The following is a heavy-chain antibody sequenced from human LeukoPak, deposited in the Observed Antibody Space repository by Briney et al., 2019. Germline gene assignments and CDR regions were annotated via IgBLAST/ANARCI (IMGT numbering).Heavy chain of an antibody. D-gene: IGHD6-6*01. Sequence: GGSLRLSCAGSGFTFSDYAINWVRQAPGKGLEWVSYISSTGNTIFYADSVKGRFTISRDNAKNSLYLQMSSLRDEDTAVYYCVRYCSISQDDWGQGTLVTASS. V-gene: IGHV3-48*02. CDR2: ISSTGNTI. CDR3: VRYCSISQDD. J-gene: IGHJ4*02. CDR1: GFTFSDYA.